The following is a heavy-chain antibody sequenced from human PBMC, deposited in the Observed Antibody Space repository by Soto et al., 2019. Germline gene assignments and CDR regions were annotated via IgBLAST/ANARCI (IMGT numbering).Heavy chain of an antibody. CDR3: ARRRGGSSSLEF. CDR2: ISYSGTT. J-gene: IGHJ4*02. Sequence: PSETLSLTCTVSGGSIRNTAFYWAWIRQPSGKGLEWIGSISYSGTTNYNPSLTSRVTISIDTSKNQFSLNLRSVTAADTAVYYCARRRGGSSSLEFWGQGTLVTVSS. D-gene: IGHD6-13*01. CDR1: GGSIRNTAFY. V-gene: IGHV4-61*05.